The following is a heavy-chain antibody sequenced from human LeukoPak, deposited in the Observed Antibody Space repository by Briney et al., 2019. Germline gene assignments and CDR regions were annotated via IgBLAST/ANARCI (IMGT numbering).Heavy chain of an antibody. CDR1: GFTFSSHS. CDR3: ARDPPFIIGTTFFDY. J-gene: IGHJ4*02. CDR2: ISTSSTYI. Sequence: GGSLRLSCAASGFTFSSHSMNWVRQAPGKGLEWVSSISTSSTYIYYADSVKGRFTISRDNAKNSLYLQMNSLRAEDTAVYYCARDPPFIIGTTFFDYWGQGTLVTVSS. V-gene: IGHV3-21*01. D-gene: IGHD1-20*01.